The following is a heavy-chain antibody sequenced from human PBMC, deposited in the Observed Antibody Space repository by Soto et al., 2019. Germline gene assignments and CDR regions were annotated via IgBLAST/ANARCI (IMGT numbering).Heavy chain of an antibody. Sequence: PSETLYLTCTVSGASINTYHWCCVRHPPGKGLEWIGYIHDSGSTYYHPSLKSRVTMSLDTSRNQFFLQLNSVTAADTAVYYCARESAGSGKNNWFDPWGQG. CDR1: GASINTYH. V-gene: IGHV4-59*01. CDR2: IHDSGST. J-gene: IGHJ5*02. D-gene: IGHD3-10*01. CDR3: ARESAGSGKNNWFDP.